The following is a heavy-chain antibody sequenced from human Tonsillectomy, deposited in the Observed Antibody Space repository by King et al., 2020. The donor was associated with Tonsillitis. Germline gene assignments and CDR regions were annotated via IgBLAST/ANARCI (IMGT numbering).Heavy chain of an antibody. Sequence: VQLVESGAEVKKPGASVRVSCKASGYTFTGYYMHWVRQAPGQGLEWMGWINPNSGGTNYAQKVQGRITMTRDTSISTAYMQLSRLRSDDTAVYYCAGEGGESGTDLSWFDPWGQGTLVTVSS. J-gene: IGHJ5*02. V-gene: IGHV1-2*02. D-gene: IGHD5-12*01. CDR3: AGEGGESGTDLSWFDP. CDR2: INPNSGGT. CDR1: GYTFTGYY.